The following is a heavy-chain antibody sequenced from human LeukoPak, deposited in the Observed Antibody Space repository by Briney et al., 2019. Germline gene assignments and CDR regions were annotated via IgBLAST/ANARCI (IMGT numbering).Heavy chain of an antibody. D-gene: IGHD4-17*01. V-gene: IGHV4-34*01. Sequence: SETLSLTCTVSDDSISSHYWNWIRQPPGKGLEWIGEVNHSGSTNYNPSLKSRVTISVDTSKNQFSLKLSSVTAADTAVYYCARAVTTRYYFDYWGQGTLVTVSS. CDR2: VNHSGST. J-gene: IGHJ4*02. CDR3: ARAVTTRYYFDY. CDR1: DDSISSHY.